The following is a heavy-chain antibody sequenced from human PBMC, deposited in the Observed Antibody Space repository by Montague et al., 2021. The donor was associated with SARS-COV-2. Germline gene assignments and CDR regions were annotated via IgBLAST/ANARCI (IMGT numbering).Heavy chain of an antibody. CDR3: AREHWENYYDFWSGTNLASDYPYYGMDV. V-gene: IGHV4-38-2*02. CDR1: GYSISDGYY. Sequence: SETLSLTCTVSGYSISDGYYWVWIRQPPGKGLEWIGNIFQSGTTYYNPXXERRSTMSVDTSKNQFSLKLSSVTAAGTAVYYCAREHWENYYDFWSGTNLASDYPYYGMDVWGQGTTVTVSS. J-gene: IGHJ6*02. CDR2: IFQSGTT. D-gene: IGHD3-3*01.